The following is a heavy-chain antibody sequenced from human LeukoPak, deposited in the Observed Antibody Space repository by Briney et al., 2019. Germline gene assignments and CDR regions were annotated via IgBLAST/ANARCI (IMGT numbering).Heavy chain of an antibody. J-gene: IGHJ5*02. V-gene: IGHV3-48*02. CDR2: ISSGSNII. CDR1: GFTFSTYS. D-gene: IGHD2-8*01. CDR3: ARGPTQYFTTPWFDP. Sequence: GSLRLSCAASGFTFSTYSMNWVRQPPGKGLEWVSFISSGSNIIYYADSVKGRFTISRDNAKNSLYLQMNSLRDEDTAVYYCARGPTQYFTTPWFDPWGRGALVTVSS.